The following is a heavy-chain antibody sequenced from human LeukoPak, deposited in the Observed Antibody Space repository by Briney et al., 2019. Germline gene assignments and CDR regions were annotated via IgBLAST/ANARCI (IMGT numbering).Heavy chain of an antibody. V-gene: IGHV1-46*01. J-gene: IGHJ4*02. Sequence: ASVKVSCKASGYTFSSYHIYWVRQAPGQGLEWMGIINPSGGSTNYAQNFQGRVTMTRDMSTSTVYMELSSLRSDDTAVYYCARTDGTQDFQFWGQGTLVTVSS. CDR3: ARTDGTQDFQF. CDR1: GYTFSSYH. CDR2: INPSGGST. D-gene: IGHD1-1*01.